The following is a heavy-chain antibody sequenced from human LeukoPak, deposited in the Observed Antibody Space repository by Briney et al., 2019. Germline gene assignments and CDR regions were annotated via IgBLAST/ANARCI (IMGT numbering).Heavy chain of an antibody. CDR1: GGSFSGYY. Sequence: SETLSLTCAVYGGSFSGYYWSWIRQPPGKGLEWIGEINHSGSTNYNPSLKSRVTISVDTSKNQFSLKLSSVTAADTSVYYCARGVRGREGMDVWGQGTTVTVSS. J-gene: IGHJ6*02. D-gene: IGHD5-24*01. V-gene: IGHV4-34*01. CDR3: ARGVRGREGMDV. CDR2: INHSGST.